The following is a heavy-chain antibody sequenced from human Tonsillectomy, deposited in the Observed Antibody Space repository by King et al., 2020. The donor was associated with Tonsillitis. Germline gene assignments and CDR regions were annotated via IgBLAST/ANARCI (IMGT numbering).Heavy chain of an antibody. V-gene: IGHV4-30-4*01. J-gene: IGHJ3*02. CDR3: ASTPYGDYVWGI. CDR1: GGSVSSGDYY. CDR2: IYYSGST. D-gene: IGHD3-16*01. Sequence: QLQESGPGLVKPSQTLSLTCTVSGGSVSSGDYYWNWIRQPPGKGLEWIGYIYYSGSTYYNPSLKSRVTISLDTSKNQFSLKLSSVTAADTAVYYCASTPYGDYVWGIWGQGTMVTVSS.